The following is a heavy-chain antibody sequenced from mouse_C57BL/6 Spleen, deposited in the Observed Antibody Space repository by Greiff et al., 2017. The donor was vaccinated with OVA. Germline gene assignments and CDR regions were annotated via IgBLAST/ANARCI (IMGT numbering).Heavy chain of an antibody. Sequence: QVQLQQPGAELVKPGASVKMSCKASGYTFTSYWITWVKQRPGQGLEWIGDIYPGSGSTNYNEKFKSKATLTVDTSSSTAYMQLSSLTSEDSAVYYCATITAVVGRGFAYWSQGTLVTVSA. J-gene: IGHJ3*01. CDR2: IYPGSGST. CDR3: ATITAVVGRGFAY. D-gene: IGHD1-1*01. CDR1: GYTFTSYW. V-gene: IGHV1-55*01.